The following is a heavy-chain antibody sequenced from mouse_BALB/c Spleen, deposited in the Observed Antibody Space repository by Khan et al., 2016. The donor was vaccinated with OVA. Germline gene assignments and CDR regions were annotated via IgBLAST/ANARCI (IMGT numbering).Heavy chain of an antibody. Sequence: QVQLKQPGAELARPGASVKMSCKASGYTFTSYTIHWVRQRPGQALEWIGHINPSNYYTNYNQNFKDKAALIVDKSSSTAYMQLSSLTSEDSAVYYCVREGAYFRSDGWFAYWGQGTLVTVSA. CDR3: VREGAYFRSDGWFAY. CDR1: GYTFTSYT. D-gene: IGHD2-14*01. CDR2: INPSNYYT. J-gene: IGHJ3*01. V-gene: IGHV1-4*01.